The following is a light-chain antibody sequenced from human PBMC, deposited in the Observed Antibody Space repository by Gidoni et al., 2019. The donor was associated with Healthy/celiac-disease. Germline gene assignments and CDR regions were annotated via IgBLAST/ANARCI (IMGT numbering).Light chain of an antibody. CDR3: QVWDSSTGNV. V-gene: IGLV3-9*01. J-gene: IGLJ1*01. CDR2: RDS. Sequence: SYELTQPLSVSLALGQTARITCGGNNIGSKNVHWYQQKPGQAPVLVIYRDSNRPSGIPERFSGSNSGNTATLTISRAQAGDEADYYCQVWDSSTGNVFGTGTKVTVL. CDR1: NIGSKN.